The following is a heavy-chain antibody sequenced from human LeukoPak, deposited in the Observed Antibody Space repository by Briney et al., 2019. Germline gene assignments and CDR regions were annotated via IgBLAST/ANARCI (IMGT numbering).Heavy chain of an antibody. V-gene: IGHV3-21*01. CDR2: ISSSSSYI. CDR3: AGATGSGRHGRLDY. CDR1: GFTFSSYS. J-gene: IGHJ4*02. D-gene: IGHD1-26*01. Sequence: GGSLRLSCAASGFTFSSYSMNWVRQAPGKGLEWVSSISSSSSYIYYADSVKGRFTISRDNAKNTLYLQMNSLRAEDTAVYYCAGATGSGRHGRLDYWGQGTLVTVSS.